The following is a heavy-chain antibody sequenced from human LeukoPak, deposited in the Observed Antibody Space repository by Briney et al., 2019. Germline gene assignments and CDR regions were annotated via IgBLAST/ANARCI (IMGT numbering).Heavy chain of an antibody. CDR2: ISSSISVI. V-gene: IGHV3-11*04. D-gene: IGHD6-19*01. Sequence: GGSLRLSCAVFGFTSSDYYMSWIRQAPGKGLEWVSYISSSISVIYYADSVKGRFTISRDNAKNSLYLQMNSLRGEDTAVYYCARDQYSGHWYYALDIWGQGTMVTVSS. J-gene: IGHJ3*02. CDR3: ARDQYSGHWYYALDI. CDR1: GFTSSDYY.